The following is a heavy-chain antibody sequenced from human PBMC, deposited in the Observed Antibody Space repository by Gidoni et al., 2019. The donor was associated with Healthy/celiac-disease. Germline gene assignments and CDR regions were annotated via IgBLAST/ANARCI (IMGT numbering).Heavy chain of an antibody. V-gene: IGHV3-23*01. CDR2: IRGSGGST. J-gene: IGHJ4*02. CDR3: AKDLLLWFGESVDY. CDR1: GFTFSSYA. Sequence: EVQLLESGGGLVQPGGSLRLSCAASGFTFSSYAMSWVRQAPGKGLEWVSAIRGSGGSTYYADSVKGRFTISRDNSKNTLYLKMNSLRAEDTAVYYCAKDLLLWFGESVDYWGQGALVTVSS. D-gene: IGHD3-10*01.